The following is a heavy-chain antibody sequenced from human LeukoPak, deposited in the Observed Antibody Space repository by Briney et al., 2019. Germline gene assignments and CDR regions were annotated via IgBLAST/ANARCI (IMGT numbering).Heavy chain of an antibody. V-gene: IGHV4-4*07. J-gene: IGHJ4*02. D-gene: IGHD4-17*01. CDR1: GGSISSYY. CDR3: AREGRYGDYEGY. Sequence: SETLSLTCTVSGGSISSYYWSWIRQPAGKALEWIGRIYSGGSTNYNPSLKSRVTMSADTSKNQFSLKLSSVTVADTAVYYCAREGRYGDYEGYWGQGTLVTVSS. CDR2: IYSGGST.